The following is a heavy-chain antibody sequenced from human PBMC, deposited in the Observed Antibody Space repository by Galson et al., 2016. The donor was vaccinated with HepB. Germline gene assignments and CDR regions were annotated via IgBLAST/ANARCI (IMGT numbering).Heavy chain of an antibody. D-gene: IGHD3-10*01. CDR3: ARLNGEAPRGSYNYYYGMDV. CDR2: ISAFNGNT. Sequence: SVKVSCKASDYSFTTYDISWVRQAPGQRLEWMGWISAFNGNTDFPQKFQGRFTLTTDTSTSTAYMELRSLRSDDTAVYYCARLNGEAPRGSYNYYYGMDVWGRGTTVIVSS. J-gene: IGHJ6*02. CDR1: DYSFTTYD. V-gene: IGHV1-18*01.